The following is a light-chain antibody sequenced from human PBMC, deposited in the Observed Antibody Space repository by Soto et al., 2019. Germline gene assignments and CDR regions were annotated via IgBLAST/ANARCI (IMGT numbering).Light chain of an antibody. J-gene: IGKJ5*01. V-gene: IGKV3-15*01. Sequence: EIVLTQSPVTLSVSPGERATLFCRASQSASTNLAWYQHKPGQAPRLLIYGASTRATAIPARFSGSGSGTEFTLNINSLESEDFAVYYCQHYNSWPRIAFGQGTRLELK. CDR2: GAS. CDR3: QHYNSWPRIA. CDR1: QSASTN.